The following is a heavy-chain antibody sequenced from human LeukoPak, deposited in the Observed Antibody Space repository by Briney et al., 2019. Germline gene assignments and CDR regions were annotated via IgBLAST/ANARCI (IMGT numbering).Heavy chain of an antibody. Sequence: ASVKVSCKASGYTFTGYHIHWVRQAPGQGLEWMGWINPNNGGTNYAQKFQGRVAMTRDTSISTAYMDLSGLRSGDTAVYYCARDPFNTYYYDPWGQGTLVIVSS. J-gene: IGHJ4*02. D-gene: IGHD3-22*01. CDR1: GYTFTGYH. CDR2: INPNNGGT. V-gene: IGHV1-2*02. CDR3: ARDPFNTYYYDP.